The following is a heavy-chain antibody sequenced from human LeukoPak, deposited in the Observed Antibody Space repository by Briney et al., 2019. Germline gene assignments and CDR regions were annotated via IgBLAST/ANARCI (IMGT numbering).Heavy chain of an antibody. Sequence: SQTLSLTCTVSGGSISSGGYYWSWIRQPPGKGLEWIGYIYHSGSTYYNPSLKSPVTMSVDTPKNQFSLKLSSVTAADTAVYYCARGYWTDAFDIWGQGTMVTVSS. J-gene: IGHJ3*02. CDR2: IYHSGST. D-gene: IGHD1-1*01. CDR3: ARGYWTDAFDI. CDR1: GGSISSGGYY. V-gene: IGHV4-30-2*01.